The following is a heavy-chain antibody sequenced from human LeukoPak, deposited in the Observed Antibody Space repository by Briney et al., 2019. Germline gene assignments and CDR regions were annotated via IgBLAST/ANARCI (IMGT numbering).Heavy chain of an antibody. CDR2: INQDGSEK. CDR1: GFTFSSSW. V-gene: IGHV3-7*01. D-gene: IGHD6-13*01. J-gene: IGHJ4*02. CDR3: AKGYSSSWVDY. Sequence: PGGSLRLSCAASGFTFSSSWMSWVRQAPGKGLEWVANINQDGSEKYYVDSVKGRFTISRDNSKNTVYLQMNSLRPEDTAVYYCAKGYSSSWVDYWGQGTLVTVSS.